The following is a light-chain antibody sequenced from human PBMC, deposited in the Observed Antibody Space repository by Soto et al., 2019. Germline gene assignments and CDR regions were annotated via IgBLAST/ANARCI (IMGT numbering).Light chain of an antibody. V-gene: IGKV1-5*03. CDR1: QTISSW. CDR2: KAS. J-gene: IGKJ1*01. CDR3: QHYNSYSEA. Sequence: DIQMTQSPSTLSGSVGDRVTITCRASQTISSWSAWYQQKPGKAPKLLIYKASTLNSGVPSRFSGSGSGTEFTLTISSLQPDDFATYYCQHYNSYSEAFGQGTKVDIK.